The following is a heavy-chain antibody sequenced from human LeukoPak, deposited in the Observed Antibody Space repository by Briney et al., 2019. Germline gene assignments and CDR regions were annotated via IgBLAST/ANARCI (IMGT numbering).Heavy chain of an antibody. CDR3: ARGHRDGATDLNPFDY. V-gene: IGHV1-69*13. J-gene: IGHJ4*02. CDR2: IIPIFGTA. Sequence: SVKVSCKASGGTFSSYAISWVRQAPGQGLGWMGGIIPIFGTANYAQKFQGRVTITADESTSTAYMELSSLRSEDTAVYYCARGHRDGATDLNPFDYWGQGTLVTVSS. CDR1: GGTFSSYA. D-gene: IGHD5-24*01.